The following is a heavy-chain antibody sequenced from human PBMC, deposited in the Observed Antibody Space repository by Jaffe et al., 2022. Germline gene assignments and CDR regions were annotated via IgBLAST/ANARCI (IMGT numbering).Heavy chain of an antibody. CDR3: ARENGMGEREYYFDY. CDR1: GFTFSSYE. J-gene: IGHJ4*02. CDR2: ISSSGSTI. Sequence: EVQLVESGGGLVQPGGSLRLSCAASGFTFSSYEMNWVRQAPGKGLEWVSYISSSGSTIYYADSVKGRFTISRDNAKNSLYLQMNSLRAEDTAVYYCARENGMGEREYYFDYWGQGTLVTVSS. D-gene: IGHD3-16*01. V-gene: IGHV3-48*03.